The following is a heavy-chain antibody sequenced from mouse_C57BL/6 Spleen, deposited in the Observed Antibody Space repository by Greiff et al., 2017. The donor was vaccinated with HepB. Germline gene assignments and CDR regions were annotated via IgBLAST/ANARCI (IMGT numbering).Heavy chain of an antibody. CDR1: GYSFTGYY. J-gene: IGHJ4*01. V-gene: IGHV1-42*01. D-gene: IGHD2-13*01. CDR2: INPSTGGT. Sequence: EVKLMESGPELVKPGASVKISCKASGYSFTGYYMNWVKQSPEKSLEWIGEINPSTGGTTYNQKFKAKATLTVDKSSSTAYMQLKSLTSEDSAVYYCARGLEFFMDYWGQGTSVTVSS. CDR3: ARGLEFFMDY.